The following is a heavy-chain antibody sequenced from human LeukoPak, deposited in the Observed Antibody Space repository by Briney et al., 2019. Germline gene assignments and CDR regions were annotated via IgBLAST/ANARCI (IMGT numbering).Heavy chain of an antibody. CDR3: ARGVGAKSYYYYYGMDV. Sequence: SETLTLTCAVYGGSFSGYYWSWIRQPPGKGLEWIGEINHSGSTNYNPSLKSRVTISVDTSKNQFSLKLSSVTAADTAVYYCARGVGAKSYYYYYGMDVWGQGTTVTVSS. D-gene: IGHD1-26*01. CDR2: INHSGST. CDR1: GGSFSGYY. J-gene: IGHJ6*02. V-gene: IGHV4-34*01.